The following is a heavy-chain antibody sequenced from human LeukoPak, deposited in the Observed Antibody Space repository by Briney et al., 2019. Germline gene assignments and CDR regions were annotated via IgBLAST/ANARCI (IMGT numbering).Heavy chain of an antibody. D-gene: IGHD3-10*01. CDR2: IYHSGST. Sequence: SETLSLTCTVSGYSISSGYYWGWIRRPPGKGLEWIGSIYHSGSTYYNPSLKSRVTISVDTSKNQFSLKLSSVTAADTAVYYCAREVKVVRGVIITYFDYWGQGTLVTVSS. J-gene: IGHJ4*02. CDR1: GYSISSGYY. CDR3: AREVKVVRGVIITYFDY. V-gene: IGHV4-38-2*02.